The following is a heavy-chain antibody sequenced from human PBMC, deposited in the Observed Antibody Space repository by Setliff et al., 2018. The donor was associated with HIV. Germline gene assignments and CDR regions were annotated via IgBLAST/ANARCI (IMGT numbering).Heavy chain of an antibody. CDR2: SRNRVDSYST. Sequence: PGGSLRLSCAASGFTFSSYSMSWVRQAPGKGLEWVARSRNRVDSYSTEYATSVKGRFTISRDEPETSLYLQMDSLKTDDTAVYYCVRDLAATNMVRGKLYHYYYMDVWGKGTTVTVSS. D-gene: IGHD3-10*01. CDR3: VRDLAATNMVRGKLYHYYYMDV. CDR1: GFTFSSYS. V-gene: IGHV3-72*01. J-gene: IGHJ6*03.